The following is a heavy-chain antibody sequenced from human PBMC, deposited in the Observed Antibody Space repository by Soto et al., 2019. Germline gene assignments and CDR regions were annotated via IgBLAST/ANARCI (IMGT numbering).Heavy chain of an antibody. Sequence: QLQLQESGPGLVKPSETLSLTCTVSGGSISSSSYYWGWIRQPPGKGLEWIGSIYYSGSTYYNPSLKSRVTISVDTSNNQFSLKLSSVTAADTAVYYFATLWFGEGNYWGQGTLVTVSS. J-gene: IGHJ4*02. D-gene: IGHD3-10*01. CDR3: ATLWFGEGNY. CDR2: IYYSGST. V-gene: IGHV4-39*01. CDR1: GGSISSSSYY.